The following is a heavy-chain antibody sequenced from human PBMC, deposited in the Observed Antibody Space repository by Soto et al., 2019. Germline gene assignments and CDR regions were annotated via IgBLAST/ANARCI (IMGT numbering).Heavy chain of an antibody. CDR3: ARDRGYGDYDNWFDP. J-gene: IGHJ5*02. D-gene: IGHD4-17*01. CDR2: IYYSGST. Sequence: KPSETLSLTCTVSGGSISSYYWSWIRQPPGKGLEWIGYIYYSGSTNYNPSLKSRVTISVDTSKSQFSLKLSSVTAADTAVYYCARDRGYGDYDNWFDPWGQGTLVTVSS. CDR1: GGSISSYY. V-gene: IGHV4-59*01.